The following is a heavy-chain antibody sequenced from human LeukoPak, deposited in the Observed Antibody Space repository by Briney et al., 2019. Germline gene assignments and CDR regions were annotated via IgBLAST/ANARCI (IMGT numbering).Heavy chain of an antibody. CDR3: ASTSEWELLSLDY. D-gene: IGHD1-26*01. CDR1: GFTFSSYG. Sequence: GGSLRLSCAASGFTFSSYGMHWARQAPGKGLEWVAVIWYDGSNKYYADSVKGRFTISRDNSKNTLYLQMNSLRAEDTAVYYCASTSEWELLSLDYWGQGTLVTVSS. V-gene: IGHV3-33*01. J-gene: IGHJ4*02. CDR2: IWYDGSNK.